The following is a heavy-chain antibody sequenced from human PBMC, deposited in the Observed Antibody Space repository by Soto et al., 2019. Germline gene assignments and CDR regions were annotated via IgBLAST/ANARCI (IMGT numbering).Heavy chain of an antibody. CDR1: GGTFSSYA. CDR2: IIPIFGTA. J-gene: IGHJ3*02. CDR3: ERGPYSSGYADAFDI. D-gene: IGHD3-22*01. Sequence: GASVKVSCKASGGTFSSYAISWVRQAPGQGLEWMGGIIPIFGTANYAQKFQGRVTITADESTSTAYMQMSSLRSEDTAVYYCERGPYSSGYADAFDISGQGTMVT. V-gene: IGHV1-69*13.